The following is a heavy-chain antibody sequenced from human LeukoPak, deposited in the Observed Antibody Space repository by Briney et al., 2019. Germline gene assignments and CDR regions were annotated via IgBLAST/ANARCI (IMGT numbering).Heavy chain of an antibody. CDR2: ISSSGSTI. CDR1: GFTFSSYE. CDR3: ARDPTQGAAAGTFDY. J-gene: IGHJ4*02. D-gene: IGHD6-13*01. Sequence: GGSLRLSCAASGFTFSSYEMNWVRQAPGKGLEWVSYISSSGSTIYYADSVKGRFTTSRDNAKNSLYLQMNSLRAEDTAVYYCARDPTQGAAAGTFDYWGQGTLVTVSS. V-gene: IGHV3-48*03.